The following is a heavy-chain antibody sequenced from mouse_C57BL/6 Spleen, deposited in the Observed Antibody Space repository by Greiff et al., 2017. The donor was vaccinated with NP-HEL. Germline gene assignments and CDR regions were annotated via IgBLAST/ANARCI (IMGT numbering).Heavy chain of an antibody. CDR2: IDPENGDT. V-gene: IGHV14-4*01. Sequence: EVQLQESGAELVRPGASVKLSCTASGFNIKDDYMHWVKQRPEQGLEWIGWIDPENGDTEYASKFQGKATITADTSSNTAYLQLSSLTSEDTAVYYCTTSPLYGSSSFAYWGQGTLVTVSA. CDR1: GFNIKDDY. J-gene: IGHJ3*01. D-gene: IGHD1-1*01. CDR3: TTSPLYGSSSFAY.